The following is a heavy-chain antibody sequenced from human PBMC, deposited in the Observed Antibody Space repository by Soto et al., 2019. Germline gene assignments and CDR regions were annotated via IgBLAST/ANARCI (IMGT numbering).Heavy chain of an antibody. CDR2: IIPIPGTA. D-gene: IGHD2-2*01. Sequence: QVQLVQSGAEVKKPGSSVKVSCKASGGTFSSYAISWVRQAPGQGLEWMGGIIPIPGTANYAQKFQGRVTITADESTSTAYMELSSLRSGDTAVYYCARSQGSSTSLEIYYYYYYGMDVWGQGTTVTVSS. CDR3: ARSQGSSTSLEIYYYYYYGMDV. V-gene: IGHV1-69*01. J-gene: IGHJ6*02. CDR1: GGTFSSYA.